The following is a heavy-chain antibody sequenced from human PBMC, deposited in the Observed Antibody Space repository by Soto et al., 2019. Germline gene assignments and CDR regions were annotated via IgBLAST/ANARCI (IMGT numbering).Heavy chain of an antibody. CDR3: ARGQSSLLLDC. V-gene: IGHV4-34*01. D-gene: IGHD2-8*02. CDR2: INHSGST. J-gene: IGHJ4*02. Sequence: QVQLQQWGAGLLKPSETLSLTCAVYGGSFSGYYWSWIRQPPGKGLEWIGEINHSGSTNYNPSLKSRVTISVDTSKNHFSLKLSSVTAADTAVYYCARGQSSLLLDCWGQGVLVTGSS. CDR1: GGSFSGYY.